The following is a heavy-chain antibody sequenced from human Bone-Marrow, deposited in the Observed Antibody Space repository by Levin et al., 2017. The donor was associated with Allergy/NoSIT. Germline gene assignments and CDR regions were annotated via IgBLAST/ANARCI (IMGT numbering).Heavy chain of an antibody. J-gene: IGHJ6*02. CDR3: AALPGRAAATQTYYYYGMDV. CDR1: GFTFSSYW. V-gene: IGHV3-74*01. CDR2: INSDGSST. Sequence: GGSLRLSCAASGFTFSSYWMHWVRQAPGKGLVWVSRINSDGSSTSYADSVKGRFTISRDNAKNTLYLQMNSLRAEDTAVYYCAALPGRAAATQTYYYYGMDVWGQGTTVTVSS. D-gene: IGHD2-15*01.